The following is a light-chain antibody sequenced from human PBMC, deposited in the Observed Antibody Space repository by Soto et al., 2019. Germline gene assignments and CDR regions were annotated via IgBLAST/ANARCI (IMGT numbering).Light chain of an antibody. CDR3: QAWDSIVV. CDR2: QDS. Sequence: SYELTQPPSVSVSPGQTDSITCSGDKLGDKYACWYQQKPCQSPVLVIYQDSKRPSGIPDRFSGSNSGNTATLTISGTQAMDEADYYCQAWDSIVVLGGGTKLTVL. V-gene: IGLV3-1*01. J-gene: IGLJ2*01. CDR1: KLGDKY.